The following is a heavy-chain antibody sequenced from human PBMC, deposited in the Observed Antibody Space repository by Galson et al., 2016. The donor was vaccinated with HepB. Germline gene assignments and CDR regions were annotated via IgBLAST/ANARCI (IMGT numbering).Heavy chain of an antibody. CDR1: GFSLRTTGVR. D-gene: IGHD2-21*02. Sequence: PALVKPTQTLTLTCTFSGFSLRTTGVRVSWIRQPPGKALEWLARIDWDDDKFYSISLRTRLSISKDTSKNQVVLTMTNMDPVDTATYYCARIGFGDSGTFFDYWGQGTLVTVSS. J-gene: IGHJ4*02. V-gene: IGHV2-70*04. CDR2: IDWDDDK. CDR3: ARIGFGDSGTFFDY.